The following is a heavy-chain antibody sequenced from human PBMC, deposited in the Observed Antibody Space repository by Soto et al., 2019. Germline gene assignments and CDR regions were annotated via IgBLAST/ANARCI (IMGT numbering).Heavy chain of an antibody. D-gene: IGHD3-10*01. J-gene: IGHJ6*02. Sequence: GGSLRLSCAASGFTFDDYAMHWVRQAPGKGLEWVSGISWNSGSIGYADSVKGRFTISRDNAKNSLYLQMNSLRAEDTALYYCEKDNGGGGTYYYGSGIGYYYYGMDVWGQGTTVTVSS. CDR2: ISWNSGSI. V-gene: IGHV3-9*01. CDR1: GFTFDDYA. CDR3: EKDNGGGGTYYYGSGIGYYYYGMDV.